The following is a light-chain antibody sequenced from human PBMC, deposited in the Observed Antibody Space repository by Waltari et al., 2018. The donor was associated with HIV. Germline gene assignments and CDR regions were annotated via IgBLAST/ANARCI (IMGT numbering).Light chain of an antibody. J-gene: IGKJ1*01. Sequence: LTQSPAILSLSPGERAAISCRASETIGGNFLAWYQHKAGQAPRLLVYSATQRAPDVTVRFTGVESGTEFTLTSDRLQPDDGAVDFGHQFGRSLWTFGQGTKLEIK. CDR2: SAT. CDR1: ETIGGNF. V-gene: IGKV3-20*01. CDR3: HQFGRSLWT.